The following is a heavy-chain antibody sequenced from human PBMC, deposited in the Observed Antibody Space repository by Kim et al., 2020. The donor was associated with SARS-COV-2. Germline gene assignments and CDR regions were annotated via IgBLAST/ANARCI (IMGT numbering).Heavy chain of an antibody. CDR3: ARVQARYYYDSSGYPDAFDI. CDR1: GYTFTSYA. V-gene: IGHV1-3*01. Sequence: ASVKVSCKASGYTFTSYAMHWVRQAPGQRLEWMGWINAGNGNTKYSQKFQGRVTITRNTSASTAYMELSSLRSEDTSVYYCARVQARYYYDSSGYPDAFDIWGQGTMVTVSS. J-gene: IGHJ3*02. D-gene: IGHD3-22*01. CDR2: INAGNGNT.